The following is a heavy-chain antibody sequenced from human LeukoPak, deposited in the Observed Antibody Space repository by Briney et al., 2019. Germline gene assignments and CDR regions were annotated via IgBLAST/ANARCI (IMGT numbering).Heavy chain of an antibody. D-gene: IGHD2-2*01. Sequence: SVKVSCKASGDTFSSYAISWVRQAPGQGLEWMGGIIPIFGTANYAQKFQGRVTITTDESTSTAYMELSSLRSEDTAVYYCASRYCSSTTCSNWFDPWGQGTLVTVSS. V-gene: IGHV1-69*05. CDR3: ASRYCSSTTCSNWFDP. J-gene: IGHJ5*02. CDR1: GDTFSSYA. CDR2: IIPIFGTA.